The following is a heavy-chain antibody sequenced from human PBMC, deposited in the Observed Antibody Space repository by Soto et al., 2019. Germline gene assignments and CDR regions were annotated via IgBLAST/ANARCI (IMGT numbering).Heavy chain of an antibody. CDR2: IIPIFGTA. V-gene: IGHV1-69*01. CDR1: GGTFSSYA. J-gene: IGHJ6*02. Sequence: QVQLVQSGAEVKKPGSSVKVSCKASGGTFSSYAISWVRQAPGQGLEWMGGIIPIFGTANYAQKFQGRVTITADESKSTAYMELSSLRSEETAVYYCAGLRSRYFYWPGIYGMDVWGQGTTVTVSS. CDR3: AGLRSRYFYWPGIYGMDV. D-gene: IGHD3-9*01.